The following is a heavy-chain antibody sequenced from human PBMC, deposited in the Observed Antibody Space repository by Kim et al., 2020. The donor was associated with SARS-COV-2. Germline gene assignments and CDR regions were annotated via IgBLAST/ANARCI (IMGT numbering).Heavy chain of an antibody. CDR2: IYSGGSST. J-gene: IGHJ4*02. CDR1: GFTFSSYG. Sequence: GGSLRLSCAASGFTFSSYGMSWVRQAPGKGLEWVSGIYSGGSSTYYADSVKGRFTISRDNSKNTLYLQMNSLRVEDTALYYCANTPRGDCGSDCYPDYWGEGTLVT. CDR3: ANTPRGDCGSDCYPDY. V-gene: IGHV3-23*03. D-gene: IGHD2-21*02.